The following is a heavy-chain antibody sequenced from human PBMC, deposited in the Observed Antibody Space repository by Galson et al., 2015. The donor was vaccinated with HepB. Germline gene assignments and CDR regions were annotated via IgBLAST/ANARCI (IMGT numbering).Heavy chain of an antibody. Sequence: SLRLSCAVSGFIFDDYGMHWVRQAPGKGLEWVSGISWNSGSLGYADSVKGRFTISRDNAKNSLYLQMNSLRAEDTALYYCAKDFTYGSGSYYDYWGQGTLVTVSS. CDR3: AKDFTYGSGSYYDY. V-gene: IGHV3-9*01. CDR2: ISWNSGSL. J-gene: IGHJ4*02. CDR1: GFIFDDYG. D-gene: IGHD3-10*01.